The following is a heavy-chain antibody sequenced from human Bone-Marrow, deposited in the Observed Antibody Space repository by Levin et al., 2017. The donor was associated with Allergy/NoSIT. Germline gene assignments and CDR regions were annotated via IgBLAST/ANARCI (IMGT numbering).Heavy chain of an antibody. Sequence: ASVKVSCRASGYNLTNTAINWVRQAPGQGLEWMGWINTNTGNPTYAQGFTGRFVFSLDNSVSTAYLQISSLKAEDTAVYYCAGATVPYCRGGTCYSATYWFDPWGQGTLVTVSS. CDR3: AGATVPYCRGGTCYSATYWFDP. D-gene: IGHD2-15*01. CDR1: GYNLTNTA. V-gene: IGHV7-4-1*02. J-gene: IGHJ5*02. CDR2: INTNTGNP.